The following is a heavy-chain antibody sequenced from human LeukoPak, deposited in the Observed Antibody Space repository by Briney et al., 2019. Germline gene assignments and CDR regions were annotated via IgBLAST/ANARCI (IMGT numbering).Heavy chain of an antibody. Sequence: GESLKISCKGSGYSFTSYWIGWVRQMPGKGLEWMGIIYPGDSDTRYSPSFQGQVTISADKSTSTAYPQWSSLKASDTAMYYCARLSGSYWDYFDYWGQGTLVTVPS. D-gene: IGHD1-26*01. V-gene: IGHV5-51*01. CDR2: IYPGDSDT. CDR3: ARLSGSYWDYFDY. CDR1: GYSFTSYW. J-gene: IGHJ4*02.